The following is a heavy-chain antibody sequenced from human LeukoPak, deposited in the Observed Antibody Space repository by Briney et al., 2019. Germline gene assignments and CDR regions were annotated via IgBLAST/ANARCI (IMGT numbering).Heavy chain of an antibody. CDR3: ARGIIETKIVAYDP. CDR1: GYSISSCYY. J-gene: IGHJ5*02. CDR2: IYHSGST. D-gene: IGHD2-21*01. V-gene: IGHV4-38-2*02. Sequence: SETLSLTCTVSGYSISSCYYWGWIRQPPGKGLEWIGSIYHSGSTYYNPSLKSRVTISVDTSKNQFSLKLNSVTAADTALYYCARGIIETKIVAYDPWGQGTLVTVSS.